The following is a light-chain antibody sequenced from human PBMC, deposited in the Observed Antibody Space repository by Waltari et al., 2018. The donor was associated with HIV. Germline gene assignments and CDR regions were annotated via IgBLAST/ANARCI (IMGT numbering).Light chain of an antibody. CDR1: QSVSSN. Sequence: EIVMTQSPATLSVSPGEGATLSCRASQSVSSNLAWYQQTPGQAPRLLIYGASTRATGIPARFSGTGSGTEFTLTISNLQSEDFAVYYCQHYNNWVFSFGPGTKVDFK. CDR2: GAS. V-gene: IGKV3-15*01. J-gene: IGKJ3*01. CDR3: QHYNNWVFS.